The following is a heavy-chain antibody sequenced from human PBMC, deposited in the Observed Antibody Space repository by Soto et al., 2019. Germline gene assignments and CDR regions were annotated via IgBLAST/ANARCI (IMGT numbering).Heavy chain of an antibody. CDR3: ARHLLIIVLVPAANYGMDV. D-gene: IGHD2-2*01. J-gene: IGHJ6*02. V-gene: IGHV4-39*01. Sequence: QLQLQESGPGLVKPSETLSLTCTVSGGSISSSSYYWGWIRQPPGKGLEWIGSIYYSGSTSYNPSLKSRVTISVDTSKNQFSLKLSSVTAADTAVYYCARHLLIIVLVPAANYGMDVWGQGTTVTVSS. CDR2: IYYSGST. CDR1: GGSISSSSYY.